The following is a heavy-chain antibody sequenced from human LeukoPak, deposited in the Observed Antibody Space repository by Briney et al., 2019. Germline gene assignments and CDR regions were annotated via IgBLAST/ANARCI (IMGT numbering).Heavy chain of an antibody. D-gene: IGHD6-19*01. V-gene: IGHV4-4*09. CDR3: AGGYSSGWYGY. CDR1: GGSISSHY. Sequence: SETLSLTCTVSGGSISSHYWSWIRQPPGKGLEWIGYIYTSGSTNYNPSLKSRVTISVDTSKNQFSLKLSSVTAADTAVYYCAGGYSSGWYGYWGQGTLVTVSS. CDR2: IYTSGST. J-gene: IGHJ4*02.